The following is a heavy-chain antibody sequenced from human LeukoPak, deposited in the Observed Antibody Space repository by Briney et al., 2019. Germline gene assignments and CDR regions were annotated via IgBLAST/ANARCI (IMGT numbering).Heavy chain of an antibody. CDR1: GYTFTSYY. V-gene: IGHV1-46*01. Sequence: ASVKVSCKASGYTFTSYYMHWVRQAPGQGLEWMGIINPNAGSTTYAEKFQARVKMTSDTSTGTVYMELSRLRSEDTAVYFCARDQQYSPGYVYWGQGTTVTVSS. J-gene: IGHJ6*02. D-gene: IGHD2-8*02. CDR2: INPNAGST. CDR3: ARDQQYSPGYVY.